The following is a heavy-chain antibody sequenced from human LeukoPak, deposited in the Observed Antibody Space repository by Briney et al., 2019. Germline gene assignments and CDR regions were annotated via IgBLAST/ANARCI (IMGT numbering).Heavy chain of an antibody. V-gene: IGHV4-39*07. CDR3: ARGLPRYNWNGLSHYYYYMDV. CDR1: GGSISSNKYY. J-gene: IGHJ6*03. D-gene: IGHD1-1*01. CDR2: INHSGST. Sequence: PSETLSLTCTVSGGSISSNKYYWGWIRQPPGKGLEWIGEINHSGSTNYNPSLKSRVAISVDTSKNQFSLKLSSVTAADTAVYYCARGLPRYNWNGLSHYYYYMDVWGKGTTVTVSS.